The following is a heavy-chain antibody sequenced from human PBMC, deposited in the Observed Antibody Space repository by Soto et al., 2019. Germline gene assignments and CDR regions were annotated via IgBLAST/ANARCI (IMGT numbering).Heavy chain of an antibody. D-gene: IGHD5-18*01. J-gene: IGHJ4*02. V-gene: IGHV3-23*01. CDR3: VRERSGYSYADS. Sequence: GGSLRLSCAASGFTFSSYAMSWVRQAPGKGLEWVSAISGSGANTYYADSVKGRFTISRDNSKNTLYLQMNSLRAEDSAMYYCVRERSGYSYADSWGQGTLVTVSS. CDR2: ISGSGANT. CDR1: GFTFSSYA.